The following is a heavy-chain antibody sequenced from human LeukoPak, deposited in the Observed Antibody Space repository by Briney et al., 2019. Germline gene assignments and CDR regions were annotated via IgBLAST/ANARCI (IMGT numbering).Heavy chain of an antibody. V-gene: IGHV1-18*01. J-gene: IGHJ3*02. CDR2: ISAYNGNT. CDR1: GYTFTSYG. D-gene: IGHD3-22*01. Sequence: ASVKVSCKASGYTFTSYGISWVRQAPGQGLEWMGWISAYNGNTNYAQKLQGRVTMTTDTSTSTAYMELRSLRSEDTAVYYCARGPFLIYYDSSGTPYAFDIWGQGTMVTVSS. CDR3: ARGPFLIYYDSSGTPYAFDI.